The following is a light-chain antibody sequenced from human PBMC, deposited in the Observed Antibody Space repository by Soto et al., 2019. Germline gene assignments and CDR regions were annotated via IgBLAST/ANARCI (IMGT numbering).Light chain of an antibody. CDR3: TSYTSSSTHV. V-gene: IGLV2-8*01. J-gene: IGLJ1*01. Sequence: QSALTQPPSASGFPGQSVTISCTGTSSDVGYYDYVSWYQQHPGKAPKLVIYEVTKRPSGVPDRVSASKSGNTASLTVSGLRAEDEADYYCTSYTSSSTHVFGTGTKVTVL. CDR1: SSDVGYYDY. CDR2: EVT.